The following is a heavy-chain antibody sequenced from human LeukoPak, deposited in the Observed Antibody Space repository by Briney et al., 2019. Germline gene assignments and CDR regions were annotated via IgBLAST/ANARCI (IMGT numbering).Heavy chain of an antibody. CDR2: ISAYNGNT. D-gene: IGHD3-22*01. J-gene: IGHJ6*03. Sequence: GASVKVSCKASGYTFTSYGISWVRQAPGQGLEWMGWISAYNGNTNYAQKLQGRVTMTTDTSTSTAYMELRSLRSDDTAVYYCARDSGYDSSGYYGPKDMDVWGKGTTVTISS. CDR3: ARDSGYDSSGYYGPKDMDV. V-gene: IGHV1-18*01. CDR1: GYTFTSYG.